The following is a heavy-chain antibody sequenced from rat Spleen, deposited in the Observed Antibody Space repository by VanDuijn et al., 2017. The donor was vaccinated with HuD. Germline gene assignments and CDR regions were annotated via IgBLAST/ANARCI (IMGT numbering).Heavy chain of an antibody. V-gene: IGHV5-7*01. Sequence: EVQLVESGGGLVQPGRSLKLSCAASGFTFSDYNMAWVRQAPKKGLEWVATISYDGSITYYRDSVKGRFTISRDNAKSTLYLQMDSLRSEDTATYYCARHMPHNYRYVMDAWGQGASVTVSS. CDR1: GFTFSDYN. CDR3: ARHMPHNYRYVMDA. J-gene: IGHJ4*01. CDR2: ISYDGSIT. D-gene: IGHD1-10*01.